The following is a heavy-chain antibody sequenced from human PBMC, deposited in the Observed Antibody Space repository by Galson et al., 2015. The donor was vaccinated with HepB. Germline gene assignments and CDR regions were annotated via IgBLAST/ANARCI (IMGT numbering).Heavy chain of an antibody. V-gene: IGHV3-72*01. CDR1: GFTFSDHY. CDR2: TKNALNGYTT. D-gene: IGHD1-26*01. J-gene: IGHJ4*02. Sequence: SLRLSCAASGFTFSDHYMDWVRQAPGKGLEWVGRTKNALNGYTTLYAASVKGRFTVSRDDSKDSVFLQMNSLESEDTAVYYCARLTNPRGTNYPGGNYYYDDWGQGTLVTVSS. CDR3: ARLTNPRGTNYPGGNYYYDD.